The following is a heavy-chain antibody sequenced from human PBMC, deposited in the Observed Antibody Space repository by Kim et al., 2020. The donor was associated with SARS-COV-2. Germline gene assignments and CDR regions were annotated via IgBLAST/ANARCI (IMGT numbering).Heavy chain of an antibody. D-gene: IGHD3-22*01. CDR3: AKDNYYDSSGYYSFWDY. Sequence: GGSLRLSCAASGFTFDDYAMHWVRQAPGKGLEWVSLISGDGGSTYYADSVKGRFTISRDNSKNSLYLQMNSLRTEDTALYYCAKDNYYDSSGYYSFWDYWGQGTMVTVSS. J-gene: IGHJ4*02. V-gene: IGHV3-43*02. CDR2: ISGDGGST. CDR1: GFTFDDYA.